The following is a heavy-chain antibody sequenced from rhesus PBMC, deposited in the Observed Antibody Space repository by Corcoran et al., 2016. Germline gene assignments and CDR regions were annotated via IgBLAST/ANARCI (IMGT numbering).Heavy chain of an antibody. V-gene: IGHV4-80*01. CDR1: GGSFSSYW. CDR2: INGNSGST. J-gene: IGHJ4*01. CDR3: ARYSSGWFYDY. Sequence: QVQLQESGPGLVKPSETLSLTCAVSGGSFSSYWWSWIRQPPGKGLEWIGEINGNSGSTNYNPSLKVRVTISKDASKNQFSLTLSSVTAADTAVYYCARYSSGWFYDYWGQGVLVTVSS. D-gene: IGHD6-31*01.